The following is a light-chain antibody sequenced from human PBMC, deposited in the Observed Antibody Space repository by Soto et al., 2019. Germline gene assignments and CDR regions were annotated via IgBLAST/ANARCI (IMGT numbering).Light chain of an antibody. J-gene: IGLJ2*01. CDR3: SSYVTSSLFL. CDR1: SSDVP. Sequence: QSALTQPASVSGSLGQSITMSCTGASSDVPVSWYQQHPGKAPLLIIYDVSKRPSGVSDRFSGSKSGNTASLTISGLQPDDEADYYCSSYVTSSLFLFGGGTKLTVL. V-gene: IGLV2-14*01. CDR2: DVS.